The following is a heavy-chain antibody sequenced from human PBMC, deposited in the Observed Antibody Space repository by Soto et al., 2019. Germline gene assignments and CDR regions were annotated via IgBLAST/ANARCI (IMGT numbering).Heavy chain of an antibody. Sequence: QVQLVQSGAEVRKPGSSVKVSCKASGGTFSRHAISWVRQAPGQGLEWMGGIIPIFGTANYAQKFQGRVTITADESTSTAYMELSSLRSEDTAVYYCARLYDSSGYYSGAFDIWGQGTMVTVSS. CDR2: IIPIFGTA. V-gene: IGHV1-69*01. D-gene: IGHD3-22*01. J-gene: IGHJ3*02. CDR3: ARLYDSSGYYSGAFDI. CDR1: GGTFSRHA.